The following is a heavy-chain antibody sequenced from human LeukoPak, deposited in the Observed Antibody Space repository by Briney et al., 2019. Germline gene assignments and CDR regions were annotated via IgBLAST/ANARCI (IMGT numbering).Heavy chain of an antibody. J-gene: IGHJ4*02. CDR3: ARSVSPGIAAAGTMGTH. V-gene: IGHV3-30-3*01. CDR1: GFTFSSYA. Sequence: PGGSLRLSCAASGFTFSSYAMHWVRQAPGKGLEWVAVISYDGSNKYYADSVKGRFTISRDNSKNTLYLQMNSLRAEDTAVYYCARSVSPGIAAAGTMGTHWGQGTLVTVSS. D-gene: IGHD6-13*01. CDR2: ISYDGSNK.